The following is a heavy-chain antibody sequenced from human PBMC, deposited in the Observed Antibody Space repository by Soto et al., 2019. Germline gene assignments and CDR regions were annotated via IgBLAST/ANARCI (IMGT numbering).Heavy chain of an antibody. D-gene: IGHD3-22*01. CDR3: ARGTYYYDSSGYSSRSEYFQH. J-gene: IGHJ1*01. Sequence: GASVKVSCKASGYTFTSYTIHWVRQAPGQRLEWMGWINAGNGNTKYSQKFQGRVTITRDTSASTAYMELSSLRSEDTAVYYCARGTYYYDSSGYSSRSEYFQHWGQGTLVTVSS. CDR1: GYTFTSYT. CDR2: INAGNGNT. V-gene: IGHV1-3*01.